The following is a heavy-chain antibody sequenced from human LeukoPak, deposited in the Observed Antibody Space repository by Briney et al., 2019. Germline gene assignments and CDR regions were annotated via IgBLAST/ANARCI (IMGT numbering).Heavy chain of an antibody. CDR1: GGSISSYY. J-gene: IGHJ4*02. Sequence: SETLSLTCTVSGGSISSYYWSWIRQPPGKGLEWIGYIYYSGSTNCNPSLKSRVTISVDTSKNQFSLKLSSVTAADTAVYYCARGRWRIDYWGQGTLVTVSS. CDR3: ARGRWRIDY. CDR2: IYYSGST. D-gene: IGHD4-23*01. V-gene: IGHV4-59*01.